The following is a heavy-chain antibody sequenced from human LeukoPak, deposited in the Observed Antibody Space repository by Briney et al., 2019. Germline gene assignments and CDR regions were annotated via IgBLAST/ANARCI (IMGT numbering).Heavy chain of an antibody. D-gene: IGHD3-16*01. J-gene: IGHJ4*02. CDR2: LSANGVKT. CDR1: GFSFSTYA. CDR3: AKDLSYAFDY. V-gene: IGHV3-23*01. Sequence: GGSLRLSCAASGFSFSTYAMSWVRQGPGKGLEWVSALSANGVKTYYADSVKGRFAISRDNSKNTLYLQMNSLRAEDTAVYYCAKDLSYAFDYWGQGTLVTVSS.